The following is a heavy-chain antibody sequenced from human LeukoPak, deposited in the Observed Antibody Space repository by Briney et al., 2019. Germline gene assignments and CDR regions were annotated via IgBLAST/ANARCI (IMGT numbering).Heavy chain of an antibody. CDR3: ARGDYFIDF. V-gene: IGHV4-38-2*01. CDR2: VFHAGST. D-gene: IGHD2/OR15-2a*01. CDR1: GSSISSTYY. J-gene: IGHJ4*02. Sequence: SETLSLTCAVSGSSISSTYYWAWIRQPPGKGLEWIGGVFHAGSTYYNPSLKSRVTVSVDTSKNQFSLKLTSVTAADTAVYYCARGDYFIDFWGQGTLVTVSS.